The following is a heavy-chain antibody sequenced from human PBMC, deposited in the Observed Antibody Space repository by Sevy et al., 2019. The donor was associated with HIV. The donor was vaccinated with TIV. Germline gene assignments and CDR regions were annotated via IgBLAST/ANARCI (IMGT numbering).Heavy chain of an antibody. CDR1: GYTFTSCD. D-gene: IGHD3-10*01. CDR3: ARASTYYYDAFDI. Sequence: ASVKVSCKASGYTFTSCDINWVRQATGQGLEWMGWMNPNSGNTGYAQKFQGRVTITRNTSISTAYMELSSLRSEDTAVYYCARASTYYYDAFDIWGQGTMVTVSS. V-gene: IGHV1-8*03. J-gene: IGHJ3*02. CDR2: MNPNSGNT.